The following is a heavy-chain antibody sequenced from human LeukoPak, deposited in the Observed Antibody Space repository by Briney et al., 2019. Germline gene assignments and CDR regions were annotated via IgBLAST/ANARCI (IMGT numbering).Heavy chain of an antibody. V-gene: IGHV4-39*01. J-gene: IGHJ4*02. Sequence: SETLSLTCTVSGGSISSGFYFWAWIRQPPGKGLEWIGSIYYSGSTYYNPSLKSRVTMSVDTSNNQFSLKLSSVTAAGTAVYYCPSQGLRLGSDYWGQGTLVTVSS. CDR3: PSQGLRLGSDY. CDR1: GGSISSGFYF. CDR2: IYYSGST. D-gene: IGHD3-10*01.